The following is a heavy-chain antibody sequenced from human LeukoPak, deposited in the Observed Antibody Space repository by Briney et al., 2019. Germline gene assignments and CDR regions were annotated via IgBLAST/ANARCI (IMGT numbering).Heavy chain of an antibody. V-gene: IGHV3-21*01. CDR2: ITSSSTYI. Sequence: GGSLRLSCAASGFTFSSYNMNWVRQAPGKGLEWVSSITSSSTYIYYADSVKGRFTISRDNAENSLYLQMNSLRDEDTAVYYCARDPYSGGYGAYYYYYMDVWGKGTTVTVSS. J-gene: IGHJ6*03. CDR3: ARDPYSGGYGAYYYYYMDV. CDR1: GFTFSSYN. D-gene: IGHD6-19*01.